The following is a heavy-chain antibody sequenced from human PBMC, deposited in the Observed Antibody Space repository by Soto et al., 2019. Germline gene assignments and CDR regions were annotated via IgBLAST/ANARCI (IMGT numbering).Heavy chain of an antibody. CDR2: ISYDGSNK. Sequence: GGSLRLSCAASGFPFSSYAMHWVRQAPGKGLEWVAVISYDGSNKYYAGSVKGRFTISRDNSKNTLYLQMNSLRAEDTAVYYCAKDGSYVLLWFGELWPPYFDYWGQGTLVTVSS. D-gene: IGHD3-10*01. V-gene: IGHV3-30-3*01. CDR1: GFPFSSYA. J-gene: IGHJ4*02. CDR3: AKDGSYVLLWFGELWPPYFDY.